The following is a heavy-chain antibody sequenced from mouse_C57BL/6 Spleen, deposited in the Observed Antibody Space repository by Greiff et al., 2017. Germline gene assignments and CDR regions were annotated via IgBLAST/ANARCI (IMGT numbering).Heavy chain of an antibody. CDR3: ARDYYYGYGGGFGC. CDR1: GYSITSGYY. J-gene: IGHJ2*01. D-gene: IGHD2-2*01. CDR2: ISYDGSN. V-gene: IGHV3-6*01. Sequence: DVQLQESGPGLVKPSQSLSLTCSVTGYSITSGYYWNWIRQFPGNKLEWMGYISYDGSNNYNPSLKNRISITSDTSKNQFFLKLNSVKTEDTATYYCARDYYYGYGGGFGCWGQGTTLTVSS.